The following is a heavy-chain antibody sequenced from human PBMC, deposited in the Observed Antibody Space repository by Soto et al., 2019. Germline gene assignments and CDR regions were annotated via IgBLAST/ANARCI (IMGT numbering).Heavy chain of an antibody. V-gene: IGHV4-34*01. Sequence: SQTQSLTSTVYGGTFRGYGWSWISKPPGKGLEWIGEINHSGSTNYNPSLKSRVTISVDTSKNQFSLKLSSVTAADTAVYYCASFLGELFNNNWFDPWGQGTLVTVSS. J-gene: IGHJ5*02. CDR3: ASFLGELFNNNWFDP. CDR1: GGTFRGYG. D-gene: IGHD3-10*01. CDR2: INHSGST.